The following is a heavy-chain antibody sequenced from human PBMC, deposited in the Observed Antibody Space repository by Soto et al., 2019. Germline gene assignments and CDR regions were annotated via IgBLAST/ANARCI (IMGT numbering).Heavy chain of an antibody. J-gene: IGHJ5*02. Sequence: GSLKISCQGSGYAFSSYWIAWVRQMPGKGLEWMGIIYPGDSDTRYSPSFQGQVTISVDKSITTAYLQWSSLKASDTAMYYCARGYCTATICDPWFDPWGQGTLVTVSS. CDR1: GYAFSSYW. CDR3: ARGYCTATICDPWFDP. D-gene: IGHD2-8*02. CDR2: IYPGDSDT. V-gene: IGHV5-51*01.